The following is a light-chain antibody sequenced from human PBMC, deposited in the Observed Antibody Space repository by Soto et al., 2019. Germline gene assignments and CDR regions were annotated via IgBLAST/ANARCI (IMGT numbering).Light chain of an antibody. V-gene: IGKV3-15*01. Sequence: EIVMTQSPATLSVSPVERASLSCRASQSVSSNLGWYQQKPGQAPRLLMYGASTRATGIPARFSSSGSGTDFTLTISSLEPEDSAVYYCQQRHMWPITFGQGTRLEIK. CDR2: GAS. CDR1: QSVSSN. J-gene: IGKJ5*01. CDR3: QQRHMWPIT.